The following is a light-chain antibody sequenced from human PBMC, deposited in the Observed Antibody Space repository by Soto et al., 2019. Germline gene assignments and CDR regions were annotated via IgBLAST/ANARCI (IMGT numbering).Light chain of an antibody. CDR2: AAS. CDR3: QQTYSAPPWT. V-gene: IGKV1-39*01. CDR1: QTIYKY. Sequence: DIQMTQSPTSLSASVGDRVSISCRASQTIYKYLNWYQQKPGKAPRLLILAASSVQTGVPPRFSGSGSGKDFVLTISSLRPDDIATYYCQQTYSAPPWTFGQGTKVEIK. J-gene: IGKJ1*01.